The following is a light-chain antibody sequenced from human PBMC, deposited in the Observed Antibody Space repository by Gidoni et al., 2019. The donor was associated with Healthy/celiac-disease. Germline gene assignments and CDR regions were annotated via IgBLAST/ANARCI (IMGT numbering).Light chain of an antibody. CDR2: AAS. CDR1: QSISSY. Sequence: DIQMTQSPSSLSASVGDRVTITCRASQSISSYLNWYQQKPGKAPKLLIYAASSLKSGVPSRFSGSGSGTDFTLTISSLQPEYFATYYCQQSYSTPPTFGQXTKVEIK. J-gene: IGKJ1*01. CDR3: QQSYSTPPT. V-gene: IGKV1-39*01.